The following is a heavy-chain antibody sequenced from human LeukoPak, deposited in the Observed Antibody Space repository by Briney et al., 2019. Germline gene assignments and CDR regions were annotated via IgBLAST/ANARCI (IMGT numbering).Heavy chain of an antibody. Sequence: GGSLRLSCAASGFTFSSYGMHWVRQAPGKGLEWVAVIWYDGSNKYYADSMKGRFTISRDNSKNTLYPQMNSLRAEDTAVYYCARLVSPHDYWGQGTLVTVSS. CDR3: ARLVSPHDY. CDR2: IWYDGSNK. V-gene: IGHV3-33*01. CDR1: GFTFSSYG. D-gene: IGHD3-9*01. J-gene: IGHJ4*02.